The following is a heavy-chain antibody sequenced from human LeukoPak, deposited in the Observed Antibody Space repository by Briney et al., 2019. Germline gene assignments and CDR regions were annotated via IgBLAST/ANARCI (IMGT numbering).Heavy chain of an antibody. CDR1: GDSVSSSAA. Sequence: SQTLSLTCAISGDSVSSSAAWNRIRQSPSRGLEWLGRTYYESKWYNDYAVSVKSRVTINPDTSKNQFSLQLNSMTPEDTAVYYCARGFLQGGFHSWGQGTLVTVSS. CDR2: TYYESKWYN. CDR3: ARGFLQGGFHS. V-gene: IGHV6-1*01. J-gene: IGHJ4*02. D-gene: IGHD5-24*01.